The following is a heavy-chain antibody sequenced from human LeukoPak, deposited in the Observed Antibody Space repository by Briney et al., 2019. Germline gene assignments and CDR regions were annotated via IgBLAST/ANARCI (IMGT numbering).Heavy chain of an antibody. CDR1: GFTFDDYG. J-gene: IGHJ4*02. D-gene: IGHD6-13*01. CDR3: AKFGIAAADNFDY. V-gene: IGHV3-20*04. Sequence: PGGSLRLSCAASGFTFDDYGMSWVRQAPGKGLEWVSGINWNGGSTGYADSVKGRFTISRDNSKNTLYLQMNSLRAEDTAVYYCAKFGIAAADNFDYWGQGTLVTVSS. CDR2: INWNGGST.